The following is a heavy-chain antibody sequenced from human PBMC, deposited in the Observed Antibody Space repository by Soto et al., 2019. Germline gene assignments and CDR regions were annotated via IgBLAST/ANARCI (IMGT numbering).Heavy chain of an antibody. CDR1: GGSISSGYYY. CDR3: ARGMITFGGVLSALFDY. V-gene: IGHV4-30-4*02. D-gene: IGHD3-16*01. J-gene: IGHJ4*02. Sequence: SETLSLTCTVSGGSISSGYYYWSWISQHPGKGLEWIGYIYYSGSTYYTPSLKSRVTIAVDTSKNQFSLKLSSVTAADTAVYFCARGMITFGGVLSALFDYWAQGTLVTVSS. CDR2: IYYSGST.